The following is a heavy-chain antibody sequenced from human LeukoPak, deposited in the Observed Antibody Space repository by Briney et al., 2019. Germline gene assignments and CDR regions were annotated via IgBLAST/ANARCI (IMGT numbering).Heavy chain of an antibody. CDR3: ARPRGYYDSSADAFDI. CDR1: GGTFISYA. V-gene: IGHV1-69*05. D-gene: IGHD3-22*01. Sequence: SVKVSCKASGGTFISYAISWVRQAPGQGLEWMGRIIPIFGTANYAQKFQGRVTITTDESTSTAYMELSSLRSEDTAVYYCARPRGYYDSSADAFDIWGQGTMVTVSS. CDR2: IIPIFGTA. J-gene: IGHJ3*02.